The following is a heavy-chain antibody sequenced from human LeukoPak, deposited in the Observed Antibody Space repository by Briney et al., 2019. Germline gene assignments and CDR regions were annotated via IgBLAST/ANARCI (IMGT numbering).Heavy chain of an antibody. CDR1: VGAIRIYY. CDR2: IYYSGST. D-gene: IGHD5-24*01. Sequence: SETLTLTCTVSVGAIRIYYSGSSWQPPGKGLEWIGYIYYSGSTNYNPSLKSRVTISVDTSKNQFSLKLSSVTAADTAVYYCARYGYNSVYFDYWGHGTLVAVSS. CDR3: ARYGYNSVYFDY. V-gene: IGHV4-59*01. J-gene: IGHJ4*01.